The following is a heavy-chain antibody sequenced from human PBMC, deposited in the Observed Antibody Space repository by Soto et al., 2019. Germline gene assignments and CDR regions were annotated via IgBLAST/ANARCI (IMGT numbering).Heavy chain of an antibody. CDR3: ATTLDGSGTYYCSYPPLY. J-gene: IGHJ4*02. CDR2: IKSKTDGGTT. V-gene: IGHV3-15*07. D-gene: IGHD3-10*01. Sequence: WIRQPPGKGLEWVGSIKSKTDGGTTDYAAPVKGRFTISGDDSKNTLYLQMNRLRAEYTAVYYCATTLDGSGTYYCSYPPLYWGQGTLVTVSS.